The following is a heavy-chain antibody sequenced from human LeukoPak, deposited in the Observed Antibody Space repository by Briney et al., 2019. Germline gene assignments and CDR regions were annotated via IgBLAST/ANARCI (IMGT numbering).Heavy chain of an antibody. J-gene: IGHJ6*03. CDR2: IYYSGST. CDR1: GGSISSSSYY. V-gene: IGHV4-39*07. CDR3: ARVAPPTHYMDV. Sequence: PSETLSLTCTVSGGSISSSSYYWGWIRQPPGKGLEWIGSIYYSGSTYYNPSLKSRVTMSVDTSKNQFSLKLSSVTAADTAVYYCARVAPPTHYMDVWGKGTTVTVSS.